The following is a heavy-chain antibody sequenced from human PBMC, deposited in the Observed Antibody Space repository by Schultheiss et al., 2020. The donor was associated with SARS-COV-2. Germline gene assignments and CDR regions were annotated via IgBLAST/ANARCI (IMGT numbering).Heavy chain of an antibody. J-gene: IGHJ4*02. CDR1: GFTFSDYY. CDR2: ISSSSSTI. V-gene: IGHV3-11*04. CDR3: APYSSGQGAFQFGY. D-gene: IGHD6-19*01. Sequence: GGSLRLSCAASGFTFSDYYMSWIRQAPGKGLEWVSYISSSSSTIYYADSVKGRFTISRDNAKNSLYLQMNSLRDEDTAVYYCAPYSSGQGAFQFGYWGQGTLVTVSS.